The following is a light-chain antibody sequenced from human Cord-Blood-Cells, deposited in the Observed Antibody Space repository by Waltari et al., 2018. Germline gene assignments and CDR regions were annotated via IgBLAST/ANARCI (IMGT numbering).Light chain of an antibody. CDR2: EGS. V-gene: IGLV2-23*01. CDR3: CSYAGSSTLV. J-gene: IGLJ2*01. CDR1: RSAVGSYNL. Sequence: QSALTHPASVSGSPGPSLTISCTRTRSAVGSYNLVPWYQQHPGKAPKLMIYEGSKRPSGVSNRFSGSKSGNTASLTISGLQAEDEADYYCCSYAGSSTLVFGGGTKLTVL.